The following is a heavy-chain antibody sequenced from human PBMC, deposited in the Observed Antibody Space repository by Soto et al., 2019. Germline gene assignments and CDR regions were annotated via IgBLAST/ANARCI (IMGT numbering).Heavy chain of an antibody. CDR2: IYYSGST. CDR1: GGSISSYY. D-gene: IGHD6-19*01. Sequence: SETLSLTCTVSGGSISSYYWSWIRQPPGKGLEWIGYIYYSGSTNYNPSLKSRVTISVDTSKNQFSLKLSSVTAADTAVYYCASSYSSGPTTAFDYWGQGTLVTVSS. J-gene: IGHJ4*02. V-gene: IGHV4-59*08. CDR3: ASSYSSGPTTAFDY.